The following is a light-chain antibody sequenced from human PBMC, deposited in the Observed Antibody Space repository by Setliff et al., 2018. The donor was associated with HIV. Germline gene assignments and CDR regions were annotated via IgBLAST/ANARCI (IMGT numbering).Light chain of an antibody. J-gene: IGKJ4*01. CDR3: QQCYSFPLT. Sequence: DIQMTQFPSTLSASVGDRVAITCRANRSISDYLAWYQQKPGRAPKLLIYKASNLESGVPSRFSGSGFGTQFTLTISSLQPDDFATFYCQQCYSFPLTFGGGTKVDIK. V-gene: IGKV1-5*03. CDR2: KAS. CDR1: RSISDY.